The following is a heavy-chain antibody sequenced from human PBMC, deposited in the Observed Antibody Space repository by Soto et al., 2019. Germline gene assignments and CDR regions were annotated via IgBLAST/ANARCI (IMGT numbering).Heavy chain of an antibody. CDR3: ARESEDLTSNFDY. CDR2: ISYDGSNK. J-gene: IGHJ4*02. CDR1: GFTFSSYG. V-gene: IGHV3-30*03. Sequence: LRLSCAASGFTFSSYGTHWARQAPGKGLEWVAVISYDGSNKYYADSVKGRFTISRDNSKNTLYLQMNSLRAEDTAVYYCARESEDLTSNFDYWGQGTQVTVSS.